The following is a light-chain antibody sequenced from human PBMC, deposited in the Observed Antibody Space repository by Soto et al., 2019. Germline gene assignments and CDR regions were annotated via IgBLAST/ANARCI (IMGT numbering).Light chain of an antibody. CDR1: QSVSSY. CDR3: QQYNNWPPIT. J-gene: IGKJ2*01. CDR2: DAS. V-gene: IGKV3-15*01. Sequence: EIVLTQSPATLSLSPGERATLSCRASQSVSSYLAWYQQKPGQAPRLLIYDASNRATGIPARFSGSGSGTEFTVTISSLQSEDFAVYYCQQYNNWPPITFGQGTKLEIK.